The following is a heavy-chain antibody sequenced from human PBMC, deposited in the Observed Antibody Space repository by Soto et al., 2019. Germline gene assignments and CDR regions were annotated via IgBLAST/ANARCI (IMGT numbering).Heavy chain of an antibody. CDR1: GFTVSNNY. CDR2: IYSGGST. Sequence: EVQLVESGGGLIQPGGSLRLSCAASGFTVSNNYMSWVRQAPGKGLEWVSVIYSGGSTYYADSVKGRFTISRDNSKNTLYLQMNSLRAEDTAVYYCARGRQDCTNGVCYPHPNWFDPCGQGTLVTVSS. D-gene: IGHD2-8*01. V-gene: IGHV3-53*01. J-gene: IGHJ5*02. CDR3: ARGRQDCTNGVCYPHPNWFDP.